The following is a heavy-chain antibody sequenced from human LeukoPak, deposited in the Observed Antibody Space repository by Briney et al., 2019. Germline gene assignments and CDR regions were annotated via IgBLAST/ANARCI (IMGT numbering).Heavy chain of an antibody. CDR3: VRDVRGYNSL. V-gene: IGHV3-21*01. CDR2: ISSSSSYM. CDR1: GFTFSSYS. D-gene: IGHD3-10*02. Sequence: GGSLRLSCAASGFTFSSYSMNWVRQAPGKGLEWVSPISSSSSYMYYADSVKGRFTISRDNAKNSLHLQMNSLRAEDTAVYYCVRDVRGYNSLWGQGTLVTVSS. J-gene: IGHJ4*02.